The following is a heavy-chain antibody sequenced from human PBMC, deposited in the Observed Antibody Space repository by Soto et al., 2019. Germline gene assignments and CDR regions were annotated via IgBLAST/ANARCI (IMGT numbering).Heavy chain of an antibody. D-gene: IGHD3-22*01. Sequence: EVQLVESGGGLVQPGGSLRLSCAASGFTFNNYWMHWVRQVPGKGLVWVSRINSDGSSISYADSVKGRFTISRDNAKNTLYLQMKSLRAEDTAVYYCARYPYDSSGFFDFWGQATVFPVSS. CDR3: ARYPYDSSGFFDF. CDR2: INSDGSSI. J-gene: IGHJ4*02. V-gene: IGHV3-74*01. CDR1: GFTFNNYW.